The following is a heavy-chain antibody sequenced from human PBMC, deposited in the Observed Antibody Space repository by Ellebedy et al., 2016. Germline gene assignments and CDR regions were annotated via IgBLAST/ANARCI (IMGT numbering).Heavy chain of an antibody. CDR1: GYTFTSYY. J-gene: IGHJ5*02. CDR3: ARVYPSRGVVNWFDP. Sequence: ASVKVSXXASGYTFTSYYMHWVRQAPGQGLEWMGIINPSGGSTSYAQKFQGRVTMTRDTSTSTVYMELSSLRSDDTAVYYCARVYPSRGVVNWFDPWGQGTLVTVSS. CDR2: INPSGGST. D-gene: IGHD3-10*01. V-gene: IGHV1-46*01.